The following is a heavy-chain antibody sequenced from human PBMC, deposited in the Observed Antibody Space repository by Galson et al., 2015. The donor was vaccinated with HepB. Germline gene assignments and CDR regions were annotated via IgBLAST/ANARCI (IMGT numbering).Heavy chain of an antibody. V-gene: IGHV3-30-3*01. CDR3: ARCRGALGTNYYYYGMDV. D-gene: IGHD1-1*01. CDR1: GFTFSSYA. CDR2: ISYDGSNK. J-gene: IGHJ6*02. Sequence: LRLSCAASGFTFSSYAMHWVRQAPGKGLEWVAVISYDGSNKYYADSVKGRFTISRDNSKNTLNLQMNSLRAGDTAVYYCARCRGALGTNYYYYGMDVWGQGTTVTVSS.